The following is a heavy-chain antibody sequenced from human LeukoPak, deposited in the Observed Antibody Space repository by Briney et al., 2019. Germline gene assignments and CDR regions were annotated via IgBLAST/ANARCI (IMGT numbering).Heavy chain of an antibody. V-gene: IGHV1-8*01. J-gene: IGHJ5*02. Sequence: GASVKVSCKAPGYTFTSYDINWVRQATGQGLEWMGWMNPNSGNTGYAQKFQGRVTMTRNTSISTAYMELSSLRSEDTAVYYCARSTRYCSGGSCPRPNWFDPWGQGTLVTVSS. CDR2: MNPNSGNT. D-gene: IGHD2-15*01. CDR1: GYTFTSYD. CDR3: ARSTRYCSGGSCPRPNWFDP.